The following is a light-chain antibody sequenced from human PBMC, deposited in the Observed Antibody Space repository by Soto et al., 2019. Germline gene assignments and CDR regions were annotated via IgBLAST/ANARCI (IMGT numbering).Light chain of an antibody. V-gene: IGKV1-39*01. CDR1: QSISSY. CDR3: QQGYSTPLT. Sequence: DIQMTQSPSSLSASVGDRVTITCRASQSISSYLNWYQQKPGKAPKLLIYAASSLQSGVPSRFSGSGSGTDFTLTISSLQPEDCATYDCQQGYSTPLTFGGGTKVEIK. J-gene: IGKJ4*02. CDR2: AAS.